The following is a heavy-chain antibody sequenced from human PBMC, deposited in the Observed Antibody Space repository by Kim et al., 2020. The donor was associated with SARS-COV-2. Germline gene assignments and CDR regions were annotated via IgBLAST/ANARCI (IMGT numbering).Heavy chain of an antibody. Sequence: GGSLRLSCAASGFTFSDYYMSWIRQAPGKGLEWVSSISSSSSYTNYADSVKGRFTISRDNAKNSLYLQMNSLRAEDTAVYYCARPGSAAYYFDFWGQGTLVTVSS. J-gene: IGHJ4*02. CDR3: ARPGSAAYYFDF. CDR2: ISSSSSYT. CDR1: GFTFSDYY. D-gene: IGHD3-10*01. V-gene: IGHV3-11*06.